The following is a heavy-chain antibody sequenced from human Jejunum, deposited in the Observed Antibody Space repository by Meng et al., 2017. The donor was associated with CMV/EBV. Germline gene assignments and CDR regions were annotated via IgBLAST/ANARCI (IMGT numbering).Heavy chain of an antibody. D-gene: IGHD2-15*01. V-gene: IGHV1-8*01. Sequence: NWVRQAPGQGLEWMGWMNPNNGNTGYAQKFQGRFTMTWNTSISTAYMELSSLRSEDTAIYYCASHQQFCSGGSCYSLGYYYGMDVWGQGTTVTISS. CDR3: ASHQQFCSGGSCYSLGYYYGMDV. J-gene: IGHJ6*02. CDR2: MNPNNGNT.